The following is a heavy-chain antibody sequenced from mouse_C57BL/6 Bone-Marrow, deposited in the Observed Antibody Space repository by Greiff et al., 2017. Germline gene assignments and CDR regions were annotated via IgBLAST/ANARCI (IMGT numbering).Heavy chain of an antibody. Sequence: QVHVKQPGAELVKPGASVKVSCKASGYTFTSYWMHWVKQRPGQGLEWIGRIHPSDSDTNYNQKFKGKATLTVDKSSSTAYMQLSSLTSEDSAVYYCAIGGGSSPWFAYWGQGTLVTVSA. CDR1: GYTFTSYW. D-gene: IGHD1-1*01. CDR2: IHPSDSDT. V-gene: IGHV1-74*01. CDR3: AIGGGSSPWFAY. J-gene: IGHJ3*01.